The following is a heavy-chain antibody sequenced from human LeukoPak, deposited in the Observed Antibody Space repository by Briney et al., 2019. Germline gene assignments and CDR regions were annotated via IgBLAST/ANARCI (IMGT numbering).Heavy chain of an antibody. V-gene: IGHV4-39*07. Sequence: PSETLSLTCTVSGGSISSSSYYWGWIRQPPGKGLEWIGRIYTSGSANYNPSLKSRVTMSVDTSKNQFSLKLSSVTAADTAVYYCAREYVWGSYRYPPGAFDIWGQGTMVTVSS. CDR2: IYTSGSA. D-gene: IGHD3-16*02. CDR1: GGSISSSSYY. CDR3: AREYVWGSYRYPPGAFDI. J-gene: IGHJ3*02.